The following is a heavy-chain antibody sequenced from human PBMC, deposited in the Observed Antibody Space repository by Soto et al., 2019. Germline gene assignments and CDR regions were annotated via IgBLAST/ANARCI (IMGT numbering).Heavy chain of an antibody. J-gene: IGHJ4*02. D-gene: IGHD2-15*01. CDR3: ARPPVIDIVVPPYY. V-gene: IGHV3-30*04. CDR2: ISYDGSNK. Sequence: QVQLVESGGGVGQPGRSLRLSCAASGFTFSTYAMHWVRQAPGKGLEWVAVISYDGSNKHYADSVKGRFTISRDNSKNTLYLQMNSLRAEDTAVYYCARPPVIDIVVPPYYWGQGTLVTVSS. CDR1: GFTFSTYA.